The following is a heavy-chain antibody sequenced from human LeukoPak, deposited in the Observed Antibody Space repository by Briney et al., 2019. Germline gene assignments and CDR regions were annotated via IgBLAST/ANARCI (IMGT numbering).Heavy chain of an antibody. V-gene: IGHV4-38-2*02. CDR1: GYSISSGYY. CDR2: IYHIGST. Sequence: SETLSLTCTVSGYSISSGYYWGWIRQPPGKGLEWIGSIYHIGSTYYDPSLKSRVTISVDTSKNQFSLKLSSVTAADTAVYYCARGIYWFDPWGQGTLVTVSS. J-gene: IGHJ5*02. CDR3: ARGIYWFDP.